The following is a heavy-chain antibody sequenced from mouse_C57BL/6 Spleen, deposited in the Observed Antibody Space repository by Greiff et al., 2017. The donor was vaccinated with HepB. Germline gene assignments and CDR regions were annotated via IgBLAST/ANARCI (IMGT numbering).Heavy chain of an antibody. CDR2: INYDGSST. Sequence: EVQRVESEGGLVQPGSSMKLSCTASGFTFSDYYMAWVRQVPEKGLEWVANINYDGSSTYYLDSLKSRFIISRDNAKNILYLQMSSLKSEDTATYYCARSPTYYAMDYWGQGTSVTVSS. V-gene: IGHV5-16*01. CDR3: ARSPTYYAMDY. J-gene: IGHJ4*01. CDR1: GFTFSDYY.